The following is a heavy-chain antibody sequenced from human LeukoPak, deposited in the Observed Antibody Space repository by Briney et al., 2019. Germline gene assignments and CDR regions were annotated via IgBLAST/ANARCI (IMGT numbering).Heavy chain of an antibody. D-gene: IGHD1-1*01. J-gene: IGHJ4*02. CDR2: ISNGDGNT. V-gene: IGHV3-23*01. CDR3: AKATGTLGN. CDR1: GFTFSCYA. Sequence: GGSLRLSCIASGFTFSCYALSWVRQAPGKGLEWASTISNGDGNTYYADSVKGRFTISRDNSKNTLYLQMNSLTAEDTAICCCAKATGTLGNWGQGTLVTVSS.